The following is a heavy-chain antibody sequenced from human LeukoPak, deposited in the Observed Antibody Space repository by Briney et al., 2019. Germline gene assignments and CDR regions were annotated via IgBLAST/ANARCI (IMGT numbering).Heavy chain of an antibody. CDR3: ARHLGSSWYSDY. D-gene: IGHD6-13*01. J-gene: IGHJ4*02. CDR1: GGSISSSSYY. Sequence: SETLSLTCTVSGGSISSSSYYWGWIRQPPGKGLEWIGSIYYSASTYYNPSLKSRVTISVDTSKNQFSLKLSSVTAADTAVYYCARHLGSSWYSDYWGQGTLVTVSS. CDR2: IYYSAST. V-gene: IGHV4-39*01.